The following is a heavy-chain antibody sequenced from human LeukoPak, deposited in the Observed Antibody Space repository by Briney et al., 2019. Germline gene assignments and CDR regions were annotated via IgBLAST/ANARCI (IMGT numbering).Heavy chain of an antibody. CDR3: ASSPIGIID. CDR2: ISYDGSNK. J-gene: IGHJ4*02. V-gene: IGHV3-30*04. CDR1: GFTFNIYA. D-gene: IGHD3-10*01. Sequence: PGRSLRVSCAASGFTFNIYALHWVRQAPGKGLEWVAVISYDGSNKYYADSVKGRFTISRDNSKNTLYLQMNSLRAEDTAVYYCASSPIGIIDWGQGTLVTVSS.